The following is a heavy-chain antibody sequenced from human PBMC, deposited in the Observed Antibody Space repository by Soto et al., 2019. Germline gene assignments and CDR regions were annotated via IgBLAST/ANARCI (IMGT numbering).Heavy chain of an antibody. V-gene: IGHV4-34*01. D-gene: IGHD6-19*01. J-gene: IGHJ4*02. CDR1: GGSFSGYY. CDR2: INHSGST. Sequence: PSETLSLTCAVYGGSFSGYYWSWIRQPPGKGLEWFGDINHSGSTNYNPSLKSRVTISVDTSKNQFPLKLKSVTAADTAMYYCARRTVNIRTFYSGLTTHCFDYWGQGAPVTVAS. CDR3: ARRTVNIRTFYSGLTTHCFDY.